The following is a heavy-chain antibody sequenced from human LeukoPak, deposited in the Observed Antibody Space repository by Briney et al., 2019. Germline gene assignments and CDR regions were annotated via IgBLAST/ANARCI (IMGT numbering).Heavy chain of an antibody. V-gene: IGHV3-7*03. CDR3: ARWRWNSGPPGFDY. D-gene: IGHD1/OR15-1a*01. Sequence: GGSLRLSCAASGFTPSNYWMSWVSQAPGKGLEWVANIKQDGSEKFYVDSVKGRFTISRDNAKNSLYLQMNSLRAEDTAVYYCARWRWNSGPPGFDYWGQGTLVSVSS. CDR2: IKQDGSEK. CDR1: GFTPSNYW. J-gene: IGHJ4*02.